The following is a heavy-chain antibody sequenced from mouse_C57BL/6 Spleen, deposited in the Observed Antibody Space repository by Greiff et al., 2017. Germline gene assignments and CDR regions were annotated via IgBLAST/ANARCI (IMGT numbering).Heavy chain of an antibody. CDR3: AKIYYGYDVGYFDY. Sequence: EVKLVESGGGLVKPGGSLKLSCAASGFPFSSYTMSWVRQTPEKRLEWVATISGGGGNTYYPDSVKGRFTFSRDNAKNPLYLQMSSLRSEDTALYDCAKIYYGYDVGYFDYWGQGTTLTVSS. CDR2: ISGGGGNT. J-gene: IGHJ2*01. D-gene: IGHD2-2*01. CDR1: GFPFSSYT. V-gene: IGHV5-9*01.